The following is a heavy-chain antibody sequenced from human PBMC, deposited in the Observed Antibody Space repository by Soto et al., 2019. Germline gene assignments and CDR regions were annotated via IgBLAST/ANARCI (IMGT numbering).Heavy chain of an antibody. V-gene: IGHV1-18*01. CDR3: ARALVWYENYFDY. J-gene: IGHJ4*02. Sequence: GASVKVSCKSSGYTFTKFGISWVRQAPGQGLEWMGWNSAYNDNTNYAQKLQGRVTMTSDTSTSTASMELSRLRSDDTAVYYCARALVWYENYFDYWGQGTLVTVSS. D-gene: IGHD2-8*02. CDR1: GYTFTKFG. CDR2: NSAYNDNT.